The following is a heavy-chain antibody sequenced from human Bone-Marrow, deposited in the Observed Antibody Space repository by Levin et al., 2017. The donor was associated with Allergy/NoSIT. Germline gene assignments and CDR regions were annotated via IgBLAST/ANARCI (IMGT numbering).Heavy chain of an antibody. CDR1: GDTLSELS. D-gene: IGHD2-21*02. CDR2: FEPDNDET. V-gene: IGHV1-24*01. CDR3: TRKDDFHDTFDV. J-gene: IGHJ3*01. Sequence: ASVKVSCKVYGDTLSELSMHWVRQAPGKGLEWRGGFEPDNDETIFAQKFQGRVAMTEDTSTDTVYMELRNLRSEDTATYYCTRKDDFHDTFDVWGQGTMVTVSS.